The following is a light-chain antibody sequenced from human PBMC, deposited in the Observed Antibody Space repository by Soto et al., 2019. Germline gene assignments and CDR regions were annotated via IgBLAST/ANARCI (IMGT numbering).Light chain of an antibody. CDR3: ATCDDSQNGYWV. CDR2: GDH. V-gene: IGLV1-44*01. CDR1: GSNIGSNF. J-gene: IGLJ3*02. Sequence: QSVLIQPPSASGTPGQRVTISCSGSGSNIGSNFVNWYQQVPGTAPKLLVYGDHLRLPAVADRFSASKSGTSAALAISGLQYEDEAEYYCATCDDSQNGYWVFGGGTKLTVL.